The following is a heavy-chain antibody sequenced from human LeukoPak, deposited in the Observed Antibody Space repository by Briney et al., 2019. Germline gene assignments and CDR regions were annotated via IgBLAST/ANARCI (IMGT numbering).Heavy chain of an antibody. CDR1: GFTFRNAW. V-gene: IGHV3-11*04. CDR2: ISSSGSSI. Sequence: GGSLRLSCAISGFTFRNAWMSWVRQAPGKGLEWVSYISSSGSSIYYADSVKGRFTISRDNAKNSLYLQMKSLRAEDTAVYYCARVLPFDYWGQGTLVTVSS. CDR3: ARVLPFDY. J-gene: IGHJ4*02.